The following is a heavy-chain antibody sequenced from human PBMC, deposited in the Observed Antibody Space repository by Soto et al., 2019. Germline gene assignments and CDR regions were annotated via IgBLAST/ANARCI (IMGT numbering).Heavy chain of an antibody. Sequence: GASVKVSCKASGYTFTNYTIHWVRQAPGQRLEWLGWINTNNGNTKSSLKIQGRLTITRDTSATTSYMDLSSLRSEDTAVYYCARNVVGPNDCDSRGQGTLVTVSS. D-gene: IGHD2-21*01. CDR3: ARNVVGPNDCDS. CDR1: GYTFTNYT. V-gene: IGHV1-3*04. J-gene: IGHJ5*01. CDR2: INTNNGNT.